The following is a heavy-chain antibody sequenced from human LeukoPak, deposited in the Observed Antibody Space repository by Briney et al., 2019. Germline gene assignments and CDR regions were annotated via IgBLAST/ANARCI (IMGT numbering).Heavy chain of an antibody. D-gene: IGHD2-15*01. Sequence: GGSLRLSCAASGFTFSHFWMSWVRQAPGKGLEWVAYIKKTGSETYYVDSVKGRFTITRDNTRNSLFLQMYSLRAEDAAVYFCAREDGYCSGGNCYSYFDSWGQGTLVTVSS. CDR2: IKKTGSET. CDR1: GFTFSHFW. V-gene: IGHV3-7*01. J-gene: IGHJ4*02. CDR3: AREDGYCSGGNCYSYFDS.